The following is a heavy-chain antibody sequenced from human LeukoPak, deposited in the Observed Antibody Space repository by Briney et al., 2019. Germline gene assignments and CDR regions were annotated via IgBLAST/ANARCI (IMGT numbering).Heavy chain of an antibody. CDR2: IIPIFGTA. CDR3: ARVRVIRGYSYGLNYYFDY. J-gene: IGHJ4*02. D-gene: IGHD5-18*01. Sequence: ASVKVSCKASGGTFSSYAISWVRQAPGQGLEWMGGIIPIFGTANYAQKFQGRVTITADESTSTAYMELSGLRSEDTAVYYCARVRVIRGYSYGLNYYFDYWGQGTLVTVSS. V-gene: IGHV1-69*13. CDR1: GGTFSSYA.